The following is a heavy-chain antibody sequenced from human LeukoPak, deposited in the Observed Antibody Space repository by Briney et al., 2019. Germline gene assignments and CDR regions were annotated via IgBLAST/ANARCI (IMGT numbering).Heavy chain of an antibody. Sequence: GASVKVSCKASGYSFTGNYMHWVRQAPGQGLEWMGWISAYNGNTNYAQKLQGRVTMTTDTSTSTAYMELRSLRSDDTAVYYCARDHAPYYYYFDYWGQGTLVTVSS. V-gene: IGHV1-18*04. CDR2: ISAYNGNT. J-gene: IGHJ4*02. D-gene: IGHD3-10*01. CDR3: ARDHAPYYYYFDY. CDR1: GYSFTGNY.